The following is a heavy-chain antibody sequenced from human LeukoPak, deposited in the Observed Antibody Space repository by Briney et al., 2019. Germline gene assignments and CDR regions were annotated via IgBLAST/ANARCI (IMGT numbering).Heavy chain of an antibody. CDR3: AKDIKGSGWVFFS. D-gene: IGHD6-19*01. V-gene: IGHV3-9*01. Sequence: GGSLRLSCAASGFTFDDYAMHWVRQAPGKGLEWVSGISWDSGSIGSAASVKGRFTISRDNTKNSLYLQMNSMRAEDTALYYCAKDIKGSGWVFFSSGHGTRVTVSS. J-gene: IGHJ5*01. CDR1: GFTFDDYA. CDR2: ISWDSGSI.